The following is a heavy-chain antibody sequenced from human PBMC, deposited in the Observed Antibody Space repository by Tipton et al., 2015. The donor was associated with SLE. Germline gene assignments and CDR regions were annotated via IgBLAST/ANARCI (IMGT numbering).Heavy chain of an antibody. Sequence: LRLSCTVSGGSMNNYFWSWVRQPPGKGLEWIGYVYYSGSTHYNPSLGSRVTMSADTSKNQFSLKLTSVTAADTAVYYCASPAVAVFDYWGQGTLVTVSS. CDR2: VYYSGST. J-gene: IGHJ4*02. V-gene: IGHV4-59*03. CDR3: ASPAVAVFDY. CDR1: GGSMNNYF. D-gene: IGHD6-19*01.